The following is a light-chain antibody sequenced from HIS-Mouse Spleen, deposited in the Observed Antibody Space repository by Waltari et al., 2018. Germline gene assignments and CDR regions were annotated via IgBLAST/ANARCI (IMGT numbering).Light chain of an antibody. CDR3: SSYTSSSTWV. J-gene: IGLJ3*02. V-gene: IGLV2-14*03. Sequence: QSALTQPASVSGSPGPSITISCTGTSSDVGGSNYVPWYQTHPGKAPKLMIYDVSKRPSGVSNRFSGSKSGNTASLTISGLQAEDEADYYCSSYTSSSTWVFGGGTKLTVL. CDR1: SSDVGGSNY. CDR2: DVS.